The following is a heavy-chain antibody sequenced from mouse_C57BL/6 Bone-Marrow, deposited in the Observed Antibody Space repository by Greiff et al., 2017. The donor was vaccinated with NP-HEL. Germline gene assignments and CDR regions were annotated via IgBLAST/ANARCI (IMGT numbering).Heavy chain of an antibody. Sequence: VQLQQSGPVLVKPGASVKMSCKASGYTFTDYYMNWVKQSHGKSLEWIGVINPYNGGTSYNQKFKGKATLTVDKSSSTAYMELNSLTSEDSAVYYCARSCDNEDYFDYWGQGTTLTVSS. J-gene: IGHJ2*01. CDR2: INPYNGGT. CDR3: ARSCDNEDYFDY. V-gene: IGHV1-19*01. CDR1: GYTFTDYY. D-gene: IGHD6-1*01.